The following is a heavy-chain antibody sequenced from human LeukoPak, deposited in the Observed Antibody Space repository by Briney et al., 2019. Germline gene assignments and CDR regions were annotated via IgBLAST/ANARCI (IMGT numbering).Heavy chain of an antibody. Sequence: GGSLSFSGAASGFTSISFSGNWVGKAQGKGLEWVSSISSSSSYIYYADSVKGRFTISRDNAKNSLYLQMNSLRAEDTAVYYCARDGQLGRLDEWGQGTLVTVSS. V-gene: IGHV3-21*01. CDR2: ISSSSSYI. CDR1: GFTSISFS. J-gene: IGHJ4*02. CDR3: ARDGQLGRLDE. D-gene: IGHD6-6*01.